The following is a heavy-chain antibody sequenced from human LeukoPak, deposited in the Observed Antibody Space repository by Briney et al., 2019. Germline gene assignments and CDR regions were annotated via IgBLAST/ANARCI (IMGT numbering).Heavy chain of an antibody. CDR2: IIPIFGTA. V-gene: IGHV1-69*13. CDR1: GGTFSSYA. D-gene: IGHD6-13*01. J-gene: IGHJ3*02. Sequence: SVKVSCKASGGTFSSYAISWVRQAPGQGLEWMGGIIPIFGTANYAQKFQGRVTITADESTSTAYMELSSLRSEDTAVYYCARPRRIAEDRAFDIWGQGTMVTVSS. CDR3: ARPRRIAEDRAFDI.